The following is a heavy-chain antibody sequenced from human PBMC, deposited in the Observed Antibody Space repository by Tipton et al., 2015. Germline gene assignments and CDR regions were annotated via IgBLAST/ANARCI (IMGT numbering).Heavy chain of an antibody. V-gene: IGHV3-23*01. Sequence: GSLRLSCAASGFTFSSFAMSWVRQTPGKGLEWVSDLSGTGDKAYSADSVKGRVTISRDNSKNTMYLQMNSLRAEDTAVYYCARDLEHGMDVWGQGTTVTVSS. D-gene: IGHD5-24*01. CDR2: LSGTGDKA. CDR1: GFTFSSFA. J-gene: IGHJ6*02. CDR3: ARDLEHGMDV.